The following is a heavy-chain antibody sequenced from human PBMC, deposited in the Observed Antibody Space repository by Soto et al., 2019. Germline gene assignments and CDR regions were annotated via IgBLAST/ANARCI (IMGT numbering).Heavy chain of an antibody. CDR2: FDPSGVAT. J-gene: IGHJ3*02. CDR3: ARVSRGAFDI. V-gene: IGHV1-46*01. Sequence: QVQLVQSGAEVKKPGASVKVSCKASGYTFTSYFIHWVRQAPGQGLEWMGVFDPSGVATNSAQKFQGRLTMTRDTSTSTVYMDLTSLGSDDTALYYCARVSRGAFDIWSQGTLVTVSS. CDR1: GYTFTSYF.